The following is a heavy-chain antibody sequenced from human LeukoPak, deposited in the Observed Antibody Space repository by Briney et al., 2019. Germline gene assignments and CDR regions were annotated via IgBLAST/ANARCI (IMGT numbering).Heavy chain of an antibody. J-gene: IGHJ5*02. CDR2: ISSSSSYI. CDR3: ARDLDIVVVPAASREFVP. Sequence: GGSLRLSCAASGFTFSSYSMNWVRQAPGKGLEWVSSISSSSSYIYYADSVKGRFTIPRDNAKNSLYLQMNSLRAEDTAVYHCARDLDIVVVPAASREFVPWGQGTLVTVSS. CDR1: GFTFSSYS. D-gene: IGHD2-2*03. V-gene: IGHV3-21*01.